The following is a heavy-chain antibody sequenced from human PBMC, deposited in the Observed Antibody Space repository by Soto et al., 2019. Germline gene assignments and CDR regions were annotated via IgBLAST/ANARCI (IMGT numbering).Heavy chain of an antibody. CDR1: GFTFSSYA. J-gene: IGHJ3*02. D-gene: IGHD3-16*02. Sequence: EVQLLESGGGLVQPGGSLRLSCAASGFTFSSYAMSWVRQAPGKGLEWVSAISGSGGRTYYADSVKGRFTISRDNSKNTLYLQMNSLRAEDTAVYYCAKDFTYYDYIWGSYRRPHDAFDIWGQGTMVTVSS. CDR3: AKDFTYYDYIWGSYRRPHDAFDI. CDR2: ISGSGGRT. V-gene: IGHV3-23*01.